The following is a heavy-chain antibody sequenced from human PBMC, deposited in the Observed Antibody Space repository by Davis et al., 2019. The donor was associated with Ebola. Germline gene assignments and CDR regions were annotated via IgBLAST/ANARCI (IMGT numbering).Heavy chain of an antibody. D-gene: IGHD3-10*01. J-gene: IGHJ4*02. CDR1: GFSLSTSGVG. CDR3: ALEGNYYGSGRPTWGLVHFDY. V-gene: IGHV2-5*01. Sequence: SGPTLVKPTQTLTLTCTFSGFSLSTSGVGVGWIRQPPGKALEWLALIYWNDDKRYSPSLKSRLTITKDTSKNQVVLTMTNMDPVDTATYYCALEGNYYGSGRPTWGLVHFDYWGQGTLVTVSS. CDR2: IYWNDDK.